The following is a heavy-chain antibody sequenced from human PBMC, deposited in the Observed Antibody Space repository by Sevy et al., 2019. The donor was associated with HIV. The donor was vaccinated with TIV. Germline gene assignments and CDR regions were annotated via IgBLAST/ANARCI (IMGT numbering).Heavy chain of an antibody. V-gene: IGHV1-18*01. CDR1: GYNFMSDG. J-gene: IGHJ4*02. CDR2: IGLYNGNA. CDR3: ARVPTYYYGSGTYFDY. D-gene: IGHD3-10*01. Sequence: ASVKVSCKASGYNFMSDGISWVRQAPGQGLEWVGWIGLYNGNAHSAQKLKDRVTMTADTSTSTAYMELRSLRSDDTAVYYCARVPTYYYGSGTYFDYWGQGTRVTVSS.